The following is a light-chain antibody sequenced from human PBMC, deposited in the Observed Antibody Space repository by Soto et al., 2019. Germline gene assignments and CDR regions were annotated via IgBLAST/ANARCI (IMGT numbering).Light chain of an antibody. CDR2: EVT. V-gene: IGLV2-14*01. J-gene: IGLJ1*01. CDR3: SSFTSSSAVYV. CDR1: SSDVGGYNY. Sequence: QSALTQPRSASGSPGQSITISCTGTSSDVGGYNYVSWFQQYPDKAPKLILYEVTNRPSGVSNRFSGSKSGNTASLIISGLQAEDEADYFCSSFTSSSAVYVFGTGTKLTVL.